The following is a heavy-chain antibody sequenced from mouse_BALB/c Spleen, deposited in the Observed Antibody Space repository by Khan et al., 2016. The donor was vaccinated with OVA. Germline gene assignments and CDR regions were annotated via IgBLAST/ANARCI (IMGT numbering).Heavy chain of an antibody. Sequence: QMQLEESGPGLVAPSQSLSITCTVSGFSLTSYGVHWVRQPPGKGLEWLGVIWAGGSTNYNSALMSRLSISKDNSKSQVVLKMNSLQTDATAMYYCARLEDIWGQGTTLTVSS. V-gene: IGHV2-9*02. D-gene: IGHD1-3*01. CDR1: GFSLTSYG. CDR3: ARLEDI. CDR2: IWAGGST. J-gene: IGHJ2*01.